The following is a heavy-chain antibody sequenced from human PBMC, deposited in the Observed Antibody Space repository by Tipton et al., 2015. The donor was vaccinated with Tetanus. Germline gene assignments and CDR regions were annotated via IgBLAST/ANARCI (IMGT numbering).Heavy chain of an antibody. J-gene: IGHJ4*02. D-gene: IGHD2-2*02. CDR3: ARKGTAIPIDY. CDR2: ISGISTYI. Sequence: SLRLSCAASGLPFSAYNMNWVRQDPGKGLEWVSSISGISTYINYADSVKGRFTISRDNAENSLYLEMTNLTAEDTAIYYCARKGTAIPIDYWGQGTLVTVSS. V-gene: IGHV3-21*01. CDR1: GLPFSAYN.